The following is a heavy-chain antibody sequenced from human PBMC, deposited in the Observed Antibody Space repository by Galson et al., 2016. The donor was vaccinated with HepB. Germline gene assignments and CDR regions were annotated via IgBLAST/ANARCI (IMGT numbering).Heavy chain of an antibody. J-gene: IGHJ6*02. CDR1: GFSFSSYA. CDR3: AKRPYSYGWHYGMDV. Sequence: ASGFSFSSYAMSWVRQAPGKGLEWVSGITSGGTTYYADSVKGRFTISRDNSKNILYLQMKSLRDEDTAVYYCAKRPYSYGWHYGMDVWGQGTTVTVSS. CDR2: ITSGGTT. D-gene: IGHD5-18*01. V-gene: IGHV3-23*01.